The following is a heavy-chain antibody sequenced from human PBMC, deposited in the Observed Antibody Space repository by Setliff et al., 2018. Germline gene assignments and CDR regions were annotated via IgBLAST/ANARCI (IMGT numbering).Heavy chain of an antibody. J-gene: IGHJ4*02. CDR2: VYYSGNT. CDR1: GGSITTIAYY. V-gene: IGHV4-39*07. D-gene: IGHD3-22*01. Sequence: SETLSLTCTVSGGSITTIAYYWGWIRQPPGKGLEWIGCVYYSGNTSYRPSLKSRVTMFVDTSKTQFSLLLYSVTAADTAIYYCARYDSSGYSENYYFDYWGQGTRVTVSA. CDR3: ARYDSSGYSENYYFDY.